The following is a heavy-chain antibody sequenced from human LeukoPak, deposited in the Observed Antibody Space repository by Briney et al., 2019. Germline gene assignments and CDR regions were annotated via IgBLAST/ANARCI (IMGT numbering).Heavy chain of an antibody. CDR2: IYYSGST. V-gene: IGHV4-59*01. CDR1: GGSISSYY. D-gene: IGHD2-2*01. Sequence: SETLSLTCTVSGGSISSYYWSWTRQPPGKGLEWIGYIYYSGSTNYNLSLKSRVTISVDTSKNQFSLKLGSVTAADTAVYYCARASDIVVVPAWFDPWGQGTLVTVSS. J-gene: IGHJ5*02. CDR3: ARASDIVVVPAWFDP.